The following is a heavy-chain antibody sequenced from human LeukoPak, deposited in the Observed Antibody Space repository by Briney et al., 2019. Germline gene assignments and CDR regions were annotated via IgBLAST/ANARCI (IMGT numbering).Heavy chain of an antibody. Sequence: PGGSLRLSCAASGFTFSSYAMSWVRQAPGKGLEWVSAISGSGGSTYYADSVKGRFTISRDNSKNTLYQQMNSLRAEDTAVYYCARDVEMATIHFDYWGQGTLVTVSS. V-gene: IGHV3-23*01. J-gene: IGHJ4*02. CDR2: ISGSGGST. D-gene: IGHD5-24*01. CDR1: GFTFSSYA. CDR3: ARDVEMATIHFDY.